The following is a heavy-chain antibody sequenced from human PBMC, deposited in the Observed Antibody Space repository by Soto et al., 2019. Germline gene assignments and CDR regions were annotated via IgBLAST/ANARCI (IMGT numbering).Heavy chain of an antibody. D-gene: IGHD2-15*01. CDR3: ARDSGGFPTDKLLGFQY. V-gene: IGHV3-33*01. J-gene: IGHJ4*02. Sequence: PVGSLRLSCASSVCTFSSYGMHCVRHSPGKWLEWVAVIWYDGSNKYYADSVKGRFTISRDNSKNTLYLQMNSLRAEDTAVYYCARDSGGFPTDKLLGFQYWGQGTLVNVS. CDR1: VCTFSSYG. CDR2: IWYDGSNK.